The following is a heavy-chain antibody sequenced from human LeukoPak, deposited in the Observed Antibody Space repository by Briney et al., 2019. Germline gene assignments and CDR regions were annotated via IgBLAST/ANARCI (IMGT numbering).Heavy chain of an antibody. D-gene: IGHD4-17*01. CDR2: IRYYGSDQ. V-gene: IGHV3-30*02. Sequence: QSGGSLRLSCAASGFIFSTYDMHCVRQAPGKGLEWVALIRYYGSDQYYADSVKGRFTISRDISKNTLYLQMNSLRAEDTAVYYCARDPTVKRGWYFDLWGRGTLVTVSS. CDR3: ARDPTVKRGWYFDL. J-gene: IGHJ2*01. CDR1: GFIFSTYD.